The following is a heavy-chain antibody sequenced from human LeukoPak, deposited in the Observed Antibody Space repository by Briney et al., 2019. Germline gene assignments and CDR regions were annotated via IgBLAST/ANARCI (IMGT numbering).Heavy chain of an antibody. V-gene: IGHV1-2*02. Sequence: GASVKVSCKASGYTFTGYYMHWVRQAPGQGLEWMGWINPNSGGTNYAQKFQGRVTMTRDTSISTAYMELSRLRSDDTPVYYCASGPDNSSGRYGVDYWGQGTLVTVSS. J-gene: IGHJ4*02. CDR2: INPNSGGT. D-gene: IGHD6-19*01. CDR1: GYTFTGYY. CDR3: ASGPDNSSGRYGVDY.